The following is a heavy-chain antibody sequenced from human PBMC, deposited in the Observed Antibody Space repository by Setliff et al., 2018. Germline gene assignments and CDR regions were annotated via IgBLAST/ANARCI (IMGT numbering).Heavy chain of an antibody. Sequence: ASVKVSCKASGYTFTSYGISWVRQAPGQGLEWMGWISTYNGDTDYAQKLQDRLTMTTDTSTSTVYMELRSLRSDDTAVYYCVRVPDFDWSQVDYWGQGTLVTVSS. V-gene: IGHV1-18*01. J-gene: IGHJ4*02. CDR2: ISTYNGDT. CDR1: GYTFTSYG. D-gene: IGHD3-9*01. CDR3: VRVPDFDWSQVDY.